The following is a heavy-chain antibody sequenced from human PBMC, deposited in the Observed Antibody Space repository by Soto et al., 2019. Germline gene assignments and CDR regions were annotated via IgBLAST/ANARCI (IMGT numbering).Heavy chain of an antibody. CDR1: GGSISSGGYS. CDR3: VRGGIAGHWFDP. J-gene: IGHJ5*02. CDR2: IYHSGST. Sequence: PSETLSLTCAVSGGSISSGGYSWSWIRQPPGKGLEWIGYIYHSGSTYYNPSLKGRVTLSADTSRNQLSLYLTSVTAADTAVYYCVRGGIAGHWFDPWGQGILVTVSS. V-gene: IGHV4-30-2*01. D-gene: IGHD2-15*01.